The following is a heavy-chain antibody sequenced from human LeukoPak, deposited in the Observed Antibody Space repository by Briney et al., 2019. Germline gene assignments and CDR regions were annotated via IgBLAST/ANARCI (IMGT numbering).Heavy chain of an antibody. CDR1: GGSFSGYY. CDR2: INHSGST. J-gene: IGHJ6*03. V-gene: IGHV4-34*01. CDR3: ANANCDYHYYYYYYMDV. D-gene: IGHD4-17*01. Sequence: PSETLSLTCAVYGGSFSGYYWNWIRQPPGKGLEWIGEINHSGSTNYNPSLKSRVTISVDTSNNQFSLKLSAVTAADTAVYYCANANCDYHYYYYYYMDVWGKCTTVTGSS.